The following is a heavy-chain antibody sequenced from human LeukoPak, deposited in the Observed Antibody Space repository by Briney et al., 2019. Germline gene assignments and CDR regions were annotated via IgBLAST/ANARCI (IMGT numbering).Heavy chain of an antibody. V-gene: IGHV3-23*01. CDR1: GFTFSSYA. D-gene: IGHD6-13*01. J-gene: IGHJ4*02. Sequence: GGSLRLSCAASGFTFSSYAMSWVRQAPGKGLEWVSAISGSGGSTYYADSVKGRFTISRDNSKNTLYPQMNSLRAEDTAVYYCAKGDIAAAGTGTYFDYWGQRTLVTVSS. CDR3: AKGDIAAAGTGTYFDY. CDR2: ISGSGGST.